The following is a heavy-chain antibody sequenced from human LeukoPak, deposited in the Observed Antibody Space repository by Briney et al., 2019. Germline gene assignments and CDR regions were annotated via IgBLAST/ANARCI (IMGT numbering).Heavy chain of an antibody. D-gene: IGHD1-26*01. Sequence: SETLSLTCTVSGGSIGSYYWSWIRQPPGKGLEWIGYIYYSGSTNYNPSLKSRVTISVDTSKNQFSLKLSSVTAADTAVYFCARVSGSGSYYYFDYWGQGTLVTVSS. V-gene: IGHV4-59*01. J-gene: IGHJ4*02. CDR1: GGSIGSYY. CDR2: IYYSGST. CDR3: ARVSGSGSYYYFDY.